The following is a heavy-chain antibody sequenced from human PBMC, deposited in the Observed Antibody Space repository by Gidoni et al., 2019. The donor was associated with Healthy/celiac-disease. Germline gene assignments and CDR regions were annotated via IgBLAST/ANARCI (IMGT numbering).Heavy chain of an antibody. CDR2: ISGSGGST. CDR3: AKDRRWDSSSFSDY. CDR1: GFPFRSYA. Sequence: EVQLLESGGGLVQPGGSLRLSCAASGFPFRSYAMSWVRQAPGKGLEWVSAISGSGGSTYYADSVKGRFTISRDNSKNTLYLQMNSLRAEDTAVYYCAKDRRWDSSSFSDYWGQGTLVTVSS. V-gene: IGHV3-23*01. D-gene: IGHD6-6*01. J-gene: IGHJ4*02.